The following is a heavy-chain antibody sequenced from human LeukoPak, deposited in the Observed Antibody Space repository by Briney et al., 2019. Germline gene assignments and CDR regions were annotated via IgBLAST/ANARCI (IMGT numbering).Heavy chain of an antibody. V-gene: IGHV4-59*01. CDR2: IYYSGST. D-gene: IGHD6-19*01. J-gene: IGHJ4*02. CDR3: ASRAVAGAFDY. CDR1: DGSITSYY. Sequence: SETLSLTCTISDGSITSYYWSWIRQPPGKGLEWIGYIYYSGSTNYNPSLKSRVTISVDTSKNQFSLKLSSVTAADTAVYYCASRAVAGAFDYWGQGTLVTVSS.